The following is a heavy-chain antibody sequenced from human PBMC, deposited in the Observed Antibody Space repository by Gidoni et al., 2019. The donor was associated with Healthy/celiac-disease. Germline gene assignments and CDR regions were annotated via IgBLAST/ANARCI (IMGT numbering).Heavy chain of an antibody. J-gene: IGHJ5*02. Sequence: TSGGTNYAQKFQGRVTMTRDTSISTAYMELSRLRSDDTAVYYCVRMIGVINPMGWFDPWGQGTLVTVSS. CDR2: TSGGT. CDR3: VRMIGVINPMGWFDP. D-gene: IGHD3-22*01. V-gene: IGHV1-2*02.